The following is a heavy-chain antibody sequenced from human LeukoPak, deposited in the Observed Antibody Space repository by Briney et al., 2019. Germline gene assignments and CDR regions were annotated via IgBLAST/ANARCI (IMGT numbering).Heavy chain of an antibody. D-gene: IGHD3-10*01. Sequence: PGGSLRLSCAASGFTFSSYGMHWVRQAPGKGLEWVAVIWYDGSNKYYADSVKGRFTISRDNSKNTLYLQMNSLRAEDTAVYYCAREMEYGSGFPDFDYWGQGTLVTVSS. J-gene: IGHJ4*02. CDR2: IWYDGSNK. CDR1: GFTFSSYG. CDR3: AREMEYGSGFPDFDY. V-gene: IGHV3-33*01.